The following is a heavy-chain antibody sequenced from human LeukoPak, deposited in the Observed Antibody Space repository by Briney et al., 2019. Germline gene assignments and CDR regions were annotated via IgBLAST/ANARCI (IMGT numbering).Heavy chain of an antibody. V-gene: IGHV4-39*01. CDR2: IYYSGST. D-gene: IGHD5-18*01. J-gene: IGHJ4*02. Sequence: SETLSLTCTVSGGSISSSSYYWGWIRQPPGKGLEWIGSIYYSGSTYYNPSLKSRVTISVDTSKNQFSLKLSSVTAADTAVYYCAARGYSYGWGDYFDYWGQGTLVTVSS. CDR1: GGSISSSSYY. CDR3: AARGYSYGWGDYFDY.